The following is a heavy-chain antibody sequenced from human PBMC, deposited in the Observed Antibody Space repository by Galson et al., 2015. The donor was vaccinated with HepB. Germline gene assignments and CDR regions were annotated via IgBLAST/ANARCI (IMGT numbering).Heavy chain of an antibody. V-gene: IGHV1-18*01. CDR1: GYTFTSYG. Sequence: SVKVSCKASGYTFTSYGISWVRQAPGQGLEWMGWISAYNGNTNYAQKLQGRVTMTTDTSTSTAYMELRSLRSDDTAVYYCARCVNYYDILTGYCADAFDIWGQGTMVTVSS. CDR3: ARCVNYYDILTGYCADAFDI. CDR2: ISAYNGNT. D-gene: IGHD3-9*01. J-gene: IGHJ3*02.